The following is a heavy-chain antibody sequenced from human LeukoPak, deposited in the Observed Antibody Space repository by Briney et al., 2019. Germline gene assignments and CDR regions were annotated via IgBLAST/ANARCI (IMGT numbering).Heavy chain of an antibody. V-gene: IGHV3-48*04. Sequence: GGSLRLSCAASGFTFSRQTMNWVRQVPGKGLEWVSYSSSSGSTIYYADSVKGRFTVSRDNAKNSLYLQMNSLRAEDTAVYYCATDPGHCSSTSCYKFFDYCGQGTLVTVSS. CDR3: ATDPGHCSSTSCYKFFDY. J-gene: IGHJ4*02. D-gene: IGHD2-2*02. CDR1: GFTFSRQT. CDR2: SSSSGSTI.